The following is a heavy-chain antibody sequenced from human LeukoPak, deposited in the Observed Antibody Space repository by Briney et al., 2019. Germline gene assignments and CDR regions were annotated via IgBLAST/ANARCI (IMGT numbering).Heavy chain of an antibody. J-gene: IGHJ6*02. D-gene: IGHD3-10*01. CDR2: FDPEDGET. V-gene: IGHV1-24*01. CDR1: GYTLTELS. CDR3: AGVYYGSGSPPSYYYYGMDV. Sequence: ASVKVSCKVSGYTLTELSIHWVRQAPGKGLEWMGGFDPEDGETIYAQKFQGRVTMTEDTSTDTAYMELSSVTAADTAVYYCAGVYYGSGSPPSYYYYGMDVWGRGTTVTVSS.